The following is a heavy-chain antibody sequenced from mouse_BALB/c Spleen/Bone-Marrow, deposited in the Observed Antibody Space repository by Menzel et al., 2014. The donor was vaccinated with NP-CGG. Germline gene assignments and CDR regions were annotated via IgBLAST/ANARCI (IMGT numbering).Heavy chain of an antibody. Sequence: VKLQESGAKLVRPGVSVKISCKGSGYTFTDHAIHWVKRSHAKSLEWIGVISGYYGDAIYNQKFKGKATMTVDKSSSTAYMELVRLTSEDSAIYYCARSGKVRNAMDHWGQGTSVTVSS. D-gene: IGHD2-14*01. CDR3: ARSGKVRNAMDH. J-gene: IGHJ4*01. V-gene: IGHV1S137*01. CDR1: GYTFTDHA. CDR2: ISGYYGDA.